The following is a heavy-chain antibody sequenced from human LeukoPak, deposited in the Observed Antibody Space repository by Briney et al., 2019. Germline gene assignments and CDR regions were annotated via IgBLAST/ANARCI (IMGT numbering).Heavy chain of an antibody. CDR1: GGPFSGYY. J-gene: IGHJ4*02. D-gene: IGHD7-27*01. CDR3: ARGRRLRNWGFSPQPFDY. Sequence: SETLSLTCADYGGPFSGYYWSWIRQPPGKGLEWIGEINHSGSTNYNPSLKSRVTISVDTSKNQFSLKLSSVAAADTAVYYCARGRRLRNWGFSPQPFDYWGQGTLVTVSS. V-gene: IGHV4-34*01. CDR2: INHSGST.